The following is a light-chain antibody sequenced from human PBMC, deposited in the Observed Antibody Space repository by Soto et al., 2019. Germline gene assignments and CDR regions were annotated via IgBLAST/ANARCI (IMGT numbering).Light chain of an antibody. J-gene: IGLJ1*01. CDR2: NGN. CDR1: SFNIGRNS. V-gene: IGLV1-44*01. Sequence: QSALTQPPSASGTPGQRVTISCSGSSFNIGRNSVSWYQHLPGAAPKLLIYNGNQRPSGVPDRFSGSKSGTSASLAISGLQPEDEADYYCAAWDDSLNGFFAFGTGTKVTVL. CDR3: AAWDDSLNGFFA.